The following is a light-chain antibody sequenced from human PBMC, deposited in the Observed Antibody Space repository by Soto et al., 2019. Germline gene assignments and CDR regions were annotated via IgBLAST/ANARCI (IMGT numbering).Light chain of an antibody. CDR2: GAS. V-gene: IGKV3-20*01. Sequence: EIVMTQSSATLSVCPGQTATLSCRASQSVRSNFLAWYQQKPGQAPRLLIYGASNRATGIPDRFSGSGSGTDFTLTITRLEPADFAMYYCQRYDSLRTFGQGTKWIS. CDR1: QSVRSNF. J-gene: IGKJ1*01. CDR3: QRYDSLRT.